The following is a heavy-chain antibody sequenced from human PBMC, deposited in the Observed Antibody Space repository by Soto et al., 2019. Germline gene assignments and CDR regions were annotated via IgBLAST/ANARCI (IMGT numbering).Heavy chain of an antibody. D-gene: IGHD2-21*02. V-gene: IGHV4-34*08. J-gene: IGHJ4*02. CDR1: GGTFSSHS. CDR3: AAYDVGTIIQDY. CDR2: IDHGGST. Sequence: SETQSLTCAIYGGTFSSHSRSWVRQPPGKGLEWIGEIDHGGSTNYNPSLKSRVTISGDTSKNQFSLELRSLTAADTGVYYCAAYDVGTIIQDYWGQGTRVTVSS.